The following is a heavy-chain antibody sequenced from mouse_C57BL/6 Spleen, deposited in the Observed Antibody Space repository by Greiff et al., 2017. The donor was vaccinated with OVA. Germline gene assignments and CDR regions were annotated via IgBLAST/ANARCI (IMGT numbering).Heavy chain of an antibody. J-gene: IGHJ1*03. CDR3: AREGVGWYFDV. Sequence: VQLQESGPELVKPGASVKLSCKASGYAFSSSWMYWVKQRPGTGLEWIGRISPGDGDTNYNGKFKGKATLTADKSHSNDYMQLSSLTSDDSAVYFCAREGVGWYFDVWGTGTTVTGSS. D-gene: IGHD1-1*01. CDR2: ISPGDGDT. CDR1: GYAFSSSW. V-gene: IGHV1-82*01.